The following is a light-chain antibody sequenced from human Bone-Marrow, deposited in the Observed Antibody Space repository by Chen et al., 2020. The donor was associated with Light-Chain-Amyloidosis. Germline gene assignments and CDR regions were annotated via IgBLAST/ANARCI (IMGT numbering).Light chain of an antibody. CDR1: QSVLYSSNNKNY. Sequence: DIVMPQSPDSLAVSLGERATINCKSSQSVLYSSNNKNYLAWYQQKTGQPPKLLIYWASIRESGVPDRFSGSGSGTDFTLTITTLQAEDVAVYYCQQHYDTPWTFGQGTKVEIK. CDR3: QQHYDTPWT. V-gene: IGKV4-1*01. CDR2: WAS. J-gene: IGKJ1*01.